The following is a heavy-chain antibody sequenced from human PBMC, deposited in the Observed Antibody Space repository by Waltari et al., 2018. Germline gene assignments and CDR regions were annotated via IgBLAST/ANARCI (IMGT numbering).Heavy chain of an antibody. CDR2: ISYDGSNK. D-gene: IGHD3-9*01. Sequence: QVQLVESGGGVVQPGRSLTLSCAAYGFTFSSYAMHWLRQAPGKGLAWVAVISYDGSNKYYADSVKGRFTIARDNSKNTLYLQMNSLRAEDTAVYYCARDLDILTGYYTPHGYYFDYWGQGTLVTVSS. CDR3: ARDLDILTGYYTPHGYYFDY. CDR1: GFTFSSYA. V-gene: IGHV3-30-3*01. J-gene: IGHJ4*02.